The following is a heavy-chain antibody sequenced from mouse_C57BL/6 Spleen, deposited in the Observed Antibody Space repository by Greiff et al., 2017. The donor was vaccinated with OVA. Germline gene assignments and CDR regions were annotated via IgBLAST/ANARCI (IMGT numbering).Heavy chain of an antibody. CDR3: ARRYPDYFDY. D-gene: IGHD5-5*01. J-gene: IGHJ2*01. CDR1: GFTFSSYG. Sequence: EVNVVESGGDLVKPGGSLKLSCAASGFTFSSYGMSWVRQTPDKRLEWVATISSGGSYTYYPDSVKGRFTISRDNAKNTLYLQMSSLKSEDTAMYYCARRYPDYFDYWGQGTTLTVSS. V-gene: IGHV5-6*02. CDR2: ISSGGSYT.